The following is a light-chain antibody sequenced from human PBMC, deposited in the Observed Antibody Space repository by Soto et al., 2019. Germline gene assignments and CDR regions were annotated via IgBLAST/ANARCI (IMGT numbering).Light chain of an antibody. Sequence: QSVLTQPPSVSGAPGQRVTISCTGSSSNIGAGCDVHWYQQLPGTAPKLLIYGNSNRPSGVPDRFSGSKSGTSASLAITGLQVEDEANYYCQSYDSSLSAFYVFGTGTKVTAL. J-gene: IGLJ1*01. CDR2: GNS. CDR3: QSYDSSLSAFYV. V-gene: IGLV1-40*01. CDR1: SSNIGAGCD.